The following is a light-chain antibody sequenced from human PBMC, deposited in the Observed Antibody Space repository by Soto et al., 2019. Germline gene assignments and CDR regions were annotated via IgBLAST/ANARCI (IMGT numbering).Light chain of an antibody. J-gene: IGKJ1*01. Sequence: EIVMTQSPATLSVSPGERATLSCRASQSVSINLAWYQQKPGQAPRLLTYGASSRATGIPARFSGSGSGTEFTLTISSLQSEDSAVYFCQQYNNWPRTFGQGTKVDIK. CDR2: GAS. CDR3: QQYNNWPRT. CDR1: QSVSIN. V-gene: IGKV3-15*01.